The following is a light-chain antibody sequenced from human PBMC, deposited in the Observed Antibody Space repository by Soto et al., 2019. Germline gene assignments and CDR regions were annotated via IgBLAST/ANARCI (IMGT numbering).Light chain of an antibody. Sequence: EIVMTQSTATLSVSPGEKATLSCRASQSVSSNLAWYQQKPGQAPRLLIYGASTRATGIPARFSGSGSGTEFTLTISSLQSEDFAVYYCQQYNNWPALWTFGQGTKVDIK. CDR3: QQYNNWPALWT. CDR1: QSVSSN. V-gene: IGKV3-15*01. CDR2: GAS. J-gene: IGKJ1*01.